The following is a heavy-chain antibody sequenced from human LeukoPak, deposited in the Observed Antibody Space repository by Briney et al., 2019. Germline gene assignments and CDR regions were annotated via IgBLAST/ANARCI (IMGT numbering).Heavy chain of an antibody. V-gene: IGHV1-69*04. J-gene: IGHJ6*02. CDR2: IIPILGIA. CDR3: ARDRSGSYYSYYYYGMDV. Sequence: SVKVSCKASGYTFTGYYMHWVRQAPGQGLEWMGRIIPILGIANYAQKFQGRVTITADKSTSTAYMELSSLRSEDTAVYYCARDRSGSYYSYYYYGMDVWGQGTTVTVSS. D-gene: IGHD1-26*01. CDR1: GYTFTGYY.